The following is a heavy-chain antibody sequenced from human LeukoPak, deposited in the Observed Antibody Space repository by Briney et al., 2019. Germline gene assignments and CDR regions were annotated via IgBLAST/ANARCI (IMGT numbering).Heavy chain of an antibody. CDR2: ISDTGGRT. J-gene: IGHJ5*02. Sequence: GGSLRLSCAASGFSFTVSAVSWVRHSPGEGLKWVSSISDTGGRTYYADSVKGRFTITRDNSRNTVNLQMNSLRAGDTARYYCAKGGQDFDFWRFDLWGQGILVIVSS. V-gene: IGHV3-23*01. D-gene: IGHD3-3*01. CDR3: AKGGQDFDFWRFDL. CDR1: GFSFTVSA.